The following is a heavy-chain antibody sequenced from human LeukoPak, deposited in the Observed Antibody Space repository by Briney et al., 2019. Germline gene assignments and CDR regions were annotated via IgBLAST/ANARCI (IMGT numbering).Heavy chain of an antibody. CDR3: ARHRYCSSTSCYDARFDP. CDR1: GGSISSHY. D-gene: IGHD2-2*01. CDR2: IYYSGST. V-gene: IGHV4-59*08. J-gene: IGHJ5*02. Sequence: SETLSLTCTVSGGSISSHYWSWIRQPPGKGLEWIGYIYYSGSTNYNPSLKSRVAISVDTSKNQFSLKLSSVTAADTAVYYCARHRYCSSTSCYDARFDPWGQGTLVTVSS.